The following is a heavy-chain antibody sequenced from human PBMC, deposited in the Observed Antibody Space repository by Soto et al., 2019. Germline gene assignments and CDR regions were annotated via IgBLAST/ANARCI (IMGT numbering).Heavy chain of an antibody. D-gene: IGHD3-22*01. CDR2: IIPIFGTA. V-gene: IGHV1-69*13. Sequence: AASVKVSCKASGGTFSSYAISWVRQAPGQGLEWMGGIIPIFGTANYAQKFQGRVTITADESTSTAYMELSSLRSEDTAVYYCARATLSIVVTSYYYFYGMDVWGQGTTVTVSS. J-gene: IGHJ6*02. CDR3: ARATLSIVVTSYYYFYGMDV. CDR1: GGTFSSYA.